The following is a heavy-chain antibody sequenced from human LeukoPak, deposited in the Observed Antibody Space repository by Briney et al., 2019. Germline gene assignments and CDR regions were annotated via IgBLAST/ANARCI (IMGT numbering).Heavy chain of an antibody. CDR2: INHSGST. CDR1: GGSFSGYY. Sequence: SETLSLTCAVYGGSFSGYYWSWIRQPPGKGLEWIGEINHSGSTNYNPSLKSRVTISVDTSKNQFSLKLSSVTAADTAVYYCARSRDILTGEKFDYWGQGTLVTVSS. V-gene: IGHV4-34*01. CDR3: ARSRDILTGEKFDY. J-gene: IGHJ4*02. D-gene: IGHD3-9*01.